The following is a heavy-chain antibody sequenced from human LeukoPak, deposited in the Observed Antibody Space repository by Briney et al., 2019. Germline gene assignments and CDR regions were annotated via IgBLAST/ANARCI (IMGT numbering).Heavy chain of an antibody. CDR3: AGDASYYGSGNYF. Sequence: GGSLSLSCAASGFTFSNNAMSWVRQAPGKGLEWVSTIRGSEGSTYYADSLKGRFTISRDNSKNTLYLQTNSLRAEDTAVYYCAGDASYYGSGNYFWGQGTRVSVSS. J-gene: IGHJ4*02. CDR2: IRGSEGST. CDR1: GFTFSNNA. D-gene: IGHD3-10*01. V-gene: IGHV3-23*01.